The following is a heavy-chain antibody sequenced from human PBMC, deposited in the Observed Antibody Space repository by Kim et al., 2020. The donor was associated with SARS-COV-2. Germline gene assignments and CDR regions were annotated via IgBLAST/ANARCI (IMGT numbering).Heavy chain of an antibody. V-gene: IGHV3-30*18. CDR2: ISYDGSNK. D-gene: IGHD3-22*01. J-gene: IGHJ6*02. CDR1: GFTFSSYG. CDR3: AKGFQYYYDSSGSNYYYGMDV. Sequence: GGSLRLSCAASGFTFSSYGMHWVRQAPGKGLEWVAVISYDGSNKYYADSVKGRFTISRDNSKNTLYLQMNSLRAEYTAVYYCAKGFQYYYDSSGSNYYYGMDVWGQGTTVTVSS.